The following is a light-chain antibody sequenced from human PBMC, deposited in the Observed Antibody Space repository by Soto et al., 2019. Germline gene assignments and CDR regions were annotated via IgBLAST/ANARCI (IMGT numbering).Light chain of an antibody. CDR3: CSYAGVV. J-gene: IGLJ2*01. Sequence: QAALTQPASVSGSPGQSITISCTGTSSDVGSYNLVSWYQQHPGKAPKLMIHEGSKRPSGVSNRFSGSKSGNTASLTISGLQAEDEADYYCCSYAGVVFGGGTKLTVL. CDR1: SSDVGSYNL. V-gene: IGLV2-23*01. CDR2: EGS.